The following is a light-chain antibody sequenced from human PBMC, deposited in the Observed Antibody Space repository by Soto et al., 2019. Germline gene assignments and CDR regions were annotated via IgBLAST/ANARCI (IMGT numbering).Light chain of an antibody. J-gene: IGLJ1*01. Sequence: QSVLTQPPSASGTPGQTVTISCSGSSSNIGTSTVNWYKHLPGTAPKPLIYTNDQRPSGVPDRFSGSKSGTSASLAISGLQAEDEDDYYCAVWDDSLNGHVFGAGTKVTVL. CDR1: SSNIGTST. CDR2: TND. CDR3: AVWDDSLNGHV. V-gene: IGLV1-44*01.